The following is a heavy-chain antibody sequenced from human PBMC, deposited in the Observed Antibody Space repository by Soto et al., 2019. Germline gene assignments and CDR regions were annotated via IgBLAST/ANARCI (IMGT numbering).Heavy chain of an antibody. J-gene: IGHJ6*02. CDR2: TSAYKGNT. D-gene: IGHD6-19*01. CDR1: GYTFTSYG. Sequence: ASVKVSCKASGYTFTSYGTSWVRQAPGQGLEWMGWTSAYKGNTNYAQKLQGRVTMTTDTSTSTAYMELRSLRSDDTAVYYCARRQWLVGGYHYGMDFWGQGTTVTVSS. CDR3: ARRQWLVGGYHYGMDF. V-gene: IGHV1-18*01.